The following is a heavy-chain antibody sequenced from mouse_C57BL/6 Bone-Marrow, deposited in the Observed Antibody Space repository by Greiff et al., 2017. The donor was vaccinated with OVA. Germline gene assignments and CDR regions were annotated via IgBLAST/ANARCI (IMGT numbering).Heavy chain of an antibody. J-gene: IGHJ3*01. D-gene: IGHD2-1*01. Sequence: VQLQQSGTVLARPGASVKMSCKTSGYTFTSYWMHWVKQRPGQGLEWIGAIYPGNSDTSYNQKFKGKAKLTAGTSASTAYMELGNLTNEAFAVYYCAKESTVTPGWFAYWGQGTMVTVSA. V-gene: IGHV1-5*01. CDR1: GYTFTSYW. CDR2: IYPGNSDT. CDR3: AKESTVTPGWFAY.